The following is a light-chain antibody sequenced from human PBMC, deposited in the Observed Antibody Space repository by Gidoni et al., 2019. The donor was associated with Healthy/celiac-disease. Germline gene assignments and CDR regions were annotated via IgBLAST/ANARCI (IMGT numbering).Light chain of an antibody. CDR3: QQRSNWPPPIX. V-gene: IGKV3-11*01. J-gene: IGKJ5*01. CDR2: DAS. Sequence: EIVLTQSPATLSLSPGERATLSCRASQSVSSYLAWYQQKPGQAPRLLIYDASNRATGIPARFSGSGSGTDFTLTISSLEPEDFAVYYCQQRSNWPPPIXFXQGTRLEIK. CDR1: QSVSSY.